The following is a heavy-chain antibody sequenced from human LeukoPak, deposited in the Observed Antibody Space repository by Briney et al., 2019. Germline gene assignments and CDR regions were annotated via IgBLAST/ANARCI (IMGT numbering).Heavy chain of an antibody. CDR3: ARVKSYWRYFDY. CDR1: GGSISSRNW. Sequence: KASGTLSLTCAVSGGSISSRNWWSWVRQHPGKDLEWIGYIYYTGSTYYNPSLESRVTISVDTSKNQFSLTLSSVTAADTAVYYCARVKSYWRYFDYWGRGTLVTVSS. CDR2: IYYTGST. D-gene: IGHD2/OR15-2a*01. J-gene: IGHJ4*02. V-gene: IGHV4-4*02.